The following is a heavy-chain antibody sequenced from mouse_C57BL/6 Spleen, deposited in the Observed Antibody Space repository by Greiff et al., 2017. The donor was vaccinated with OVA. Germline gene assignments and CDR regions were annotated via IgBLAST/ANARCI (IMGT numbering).Heavy chain of an antibody. CDR1: GYTFTSYW. J-gene: IGHJ2*01. CDR3: ARWDYDGYYFDY. Sequence: QVQLKQPGAELVRPGSSVKLSCKASGYTFTSYWMHWVKQRPIQGLEWIGNIDPSDSETHYNQKFKDKATLTVDKSSSTAYMQLSSLTSEDSAVYYCARWDYDGYYFDYWGQGTTLTVSS. D-gene: IGHD2-4*01. CDR2: IDPSDSET. V-gene: IGHV1-52*01.